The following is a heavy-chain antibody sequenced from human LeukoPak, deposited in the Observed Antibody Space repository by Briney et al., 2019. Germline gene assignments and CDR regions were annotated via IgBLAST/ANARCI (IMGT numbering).Heavy chain of an antibody. J-gene: IGHJ2*01. CDR3: ARNKINTVTTGWYFDL. D-gene: IGHD4-17*01. V-gene: IGHV3-21*01. CDR2: VCIGGSFI. Sequence: GGSLRLSCAASGFTFSSYGMNWVRQAPGKGLEWVSFVCIGGSFIYYADSVKGRFTISRDDAKNSLYLQMNSLTAEDTAEYYCARNKINTVTTGWYFDLWGRGTLVSVSS. CDR1: GFTFSSYG.